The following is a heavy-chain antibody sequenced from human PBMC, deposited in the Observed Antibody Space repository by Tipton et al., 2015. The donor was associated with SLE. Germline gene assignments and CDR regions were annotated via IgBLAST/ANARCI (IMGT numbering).Heavy chain of an antibody. CDR1: GASVSSGAYY. J-gene: IGHJ4*02. V-gene: IGHV4-31*03. Sequence: TLSLTCNVSGASVSSGAYYWGWVRQHSGEGLEWIGNAFYSGKTFYNPSLKSRVTISGDTSKNQFSLKLSSVTAADTAVYYCARHSRITVLDYWGQGTLVTVSS. CDR2: AFYSGKT. D-gene: IGHD2-15*01. CDR3: ARHSRITVLDY.